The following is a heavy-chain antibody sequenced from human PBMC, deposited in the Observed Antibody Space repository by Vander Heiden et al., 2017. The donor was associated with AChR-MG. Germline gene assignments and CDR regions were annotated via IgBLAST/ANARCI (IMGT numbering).Heavy chain of an antibody. D-gene: IGHD1-26*01. J-gene: IGHJ3*02. CDR3: ARDHSGSYPGAAFDI. CDR1: GFTFDDYG. CDR2: INWNGGST. V-gene: IGHV3-20*01. Sequence: EVQLVESGGGVVRPGGSLRLSCAAPGFTFDDYGMSWVRQAPGKGLEWVSGINWNGGSTGYADSVKGRFTISRDNAKNSLYLQMNSLRAEDTALYHCARDHSGSYPGAAFDIWGQGTMVTVSS.